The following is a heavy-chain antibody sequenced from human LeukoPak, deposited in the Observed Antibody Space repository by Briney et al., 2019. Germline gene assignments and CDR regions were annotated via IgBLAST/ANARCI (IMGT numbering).Heavy chain of an antibody. J-gene: IGHJ5*02. V-gene: IGHV4-59*06. CDR2: IYYSGNT. CDR3: ARGSRIQLWLSNWFDP. D-gene: IGHD5-18*01. Sequence: SETLSLTCTVSGGSMNNYYWTWIRQPPGKGLEWIGYIYYSGNTYYNPSLRSRVTMSLDTSKNQFSLNLSSVTAADTAVYYCARGSRIQLWLSNWFDPWGQGTLVTVSS. CDR1: GGSMNNYY.